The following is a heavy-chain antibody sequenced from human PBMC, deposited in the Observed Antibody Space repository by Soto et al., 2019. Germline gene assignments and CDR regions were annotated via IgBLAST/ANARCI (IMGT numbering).Heavy chain of an antibody. CDR1: GYTFTSFV. Sequence: ASVKVSCKASGYTFTSFVMHWVRQAPGQRLEWMGSINAGNGNTKYSQRFQGRVTITRDTSASTAYMELSNLRSEDTAVFYCAREGLPPYGYFDLWGRGTLVTVSS. J-gene: IGHJ2*01. CDR3: AREGLPPYGYFDL. CDR2: INAGNGNT. V-gene: IGHV1-3*01. D-gene: IGHD4-17*01.